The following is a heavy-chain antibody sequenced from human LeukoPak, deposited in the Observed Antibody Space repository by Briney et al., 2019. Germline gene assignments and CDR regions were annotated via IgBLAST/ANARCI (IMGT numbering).Heavy chain of an antibody. CDR1: GYTFTSYG. Sequence: ASVKVSCKASGYTFTSYGISWVRQAPGQGLEWMGWISAYNGNTNYAQKLQGRVTMTTDTSTSTAYMELRSPRSDDTAVYYCARATAGAYDFWSGFYYYYYMDVWGKGTTVTVSS. J-gene: IGHJ6*03. CDR2: ISAYNGNT. CDR3: ARATAGAYDFWSGFYYYYYMDV. D-gene: IGHD3-3*01. V-gene: IGHV1-18*01.